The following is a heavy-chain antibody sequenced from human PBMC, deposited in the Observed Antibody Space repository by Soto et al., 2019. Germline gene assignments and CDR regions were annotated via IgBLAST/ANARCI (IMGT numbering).Heavy chain of an antibody. V-gene: IGHV3-15*01. CDR2: IKSKTDGGTT. Sequence: PGGSLRLSCAASGFTFSNAWMSWVRQAPGKGLEWVGRIKSKTDGGTTDYAAPVKGRFTISRDDSKNTLYLQMNSLKTEDTAVHYCTTLCSSTSCTYYYYYYGMDVWGQGTTVTVSS. D-gene: IGHD2-2*01. CDR3: TTLCSSTSCTYYYYYYGMDV. CDR1: GFTFSNAW. J-gene: IGHJ6*02.